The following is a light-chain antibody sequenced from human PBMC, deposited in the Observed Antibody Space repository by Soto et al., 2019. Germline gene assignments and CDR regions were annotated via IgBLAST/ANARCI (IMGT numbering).Light chain of an antibody. CDR2: DVT. Sequence: QSVLTQPASVSGSPGQPITISCTGTSSDVGGYNYVYWHQQHPGKAPKLMIYDVTNRPSGVSDRFSGSKSGNTASLTISGLQAEDEADYYCSSYTSSSPYVFGAGTKVTVL. CDR3: SSYTSSSPYV. CDR1: SSDVGGYNY. J-gene: IGLJ1*01. V-gene: IGLV2-14*01.